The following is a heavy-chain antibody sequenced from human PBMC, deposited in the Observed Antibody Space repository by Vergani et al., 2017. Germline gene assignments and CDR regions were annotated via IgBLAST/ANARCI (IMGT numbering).Heavy chain of an antibody. CDR3: ARSREGSGWYYFDY. CDR2: ISSRSSFI. Sequence: EVQLLESGGGLVKPGGFLRLSCAASGFTFTSYSMNWVRQAPGKGLEWVSSISSRSSFIYYADSVKGRFTISRDNAKNSLYLQMNSLRAEDTAVYYCARSREGSGWYYFDYWGQGILVTVSS. D-gene: IGHD6-19*01. CDR1: GFTFTSYS. J-gene: IGHJ4*02. V-gene: IGHV3-21*01.